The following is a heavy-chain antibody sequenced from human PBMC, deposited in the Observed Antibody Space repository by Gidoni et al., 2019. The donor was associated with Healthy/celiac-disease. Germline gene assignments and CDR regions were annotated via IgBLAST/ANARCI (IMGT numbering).Heavy chain of an antibody. Sequence: EVQLVQSGAEVKKPGESLRISCKGSGYSFTSYWISWVRQMPGKGLEWMGRIDPSDSYTNYSPSFQGHVTISADKSISTAYLQWSSLKASDTAMYYCASQLLWFGETHWYFDLWGRGTLVTVSS. D-gene: IGHD3-10*01. CDR1: GYSFTSYW. J-gene: IGHJ2*01. CDR2: IDPSDSYT. CDR3: ASQLLWFGETHWYFDL. V-gene: IGHV5-10-1*01.